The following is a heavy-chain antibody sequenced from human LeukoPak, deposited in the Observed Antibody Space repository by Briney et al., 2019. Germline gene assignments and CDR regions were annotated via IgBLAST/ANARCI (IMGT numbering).Heavy chain of an antibody. V-gene: IGHV3-74*01. Sequence: GGSLRLSCAASGFTFSTYWMHWVRQAPGTGLVWVSLINSDGSSTNYADSVKGRFTISRDDAKNTLYLQMNSLRAEDTAVYYCATDVPAVTIFGYWGQGTLVTVSS. CDR1: GFTFSTYW. D-gene: IGHD2-2*01. CDR3: ATDVPAVTIFGY. J-gene: IGHJ4*02. CDR2: INSDGSST.